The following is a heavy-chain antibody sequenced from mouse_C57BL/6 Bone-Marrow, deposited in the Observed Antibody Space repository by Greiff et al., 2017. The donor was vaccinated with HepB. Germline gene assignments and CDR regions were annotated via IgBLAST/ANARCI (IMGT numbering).Heavy chain of an antibody. CDR2: IYPGSGNT. J-gene: IGHJ2*01. D-gene: IGHD1-1*01. CDR1: GYTFTDYY. V-gene: IGHV1-76*01. CDR3: ARGDYYGSSYVVD. Sequence: VQLQQSGAELVRPGASVKLSCKASGYTFTDYYINWVKQRPGQGLEWIARIYPGSGNTYYNEKFKGKATLTAEKSSSTAYMQLSSLTSEDSAVYFCARGDYYGSSYVVDWGQGTTLTVSS.